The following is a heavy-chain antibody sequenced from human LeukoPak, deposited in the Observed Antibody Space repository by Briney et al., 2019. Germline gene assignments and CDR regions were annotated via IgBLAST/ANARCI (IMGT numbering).Heavy chain of an antibody. J-gene: IGHJ4*02. CDR2: VYDSGRT. CDR1: GGSFSSYY. V-gene: IGHV4-59*01. CDR3: ASVSGSATQSYFDY. D-gene: IGHD1-26*01. Sequence: PSATLSLTCKVSGGSFSSYYWSWIRQPPGKGLKWIAYVYDSGRTNYNPSLTSRFTISIDPSKNQVSLRVRSVTAADTAVYYCASVSGSATQSYFDYWGQGTLVIVSA.